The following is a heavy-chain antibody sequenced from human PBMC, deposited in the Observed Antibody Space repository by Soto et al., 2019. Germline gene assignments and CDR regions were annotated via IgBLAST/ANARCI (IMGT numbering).Heavy chain of an antibody. Sequence: EVQLVESGGGPVKPGGSLRLSCAASGFRFSTYSMNWVRQAPGKWLEWVASISTTNSYIYYADSVRGRFTISRDNAKNSLFLQMNSLRAEDTAVYYCTRDPVPDSSGYFPFDYWGQGTLVTVSS. CDR3: TRDPVPDSSGYFPFDY. V-gene: IGHV3-21*01. CDR1: GFRFSTYS. CDR2: ISTTNSYI. D-gene: IGHD3-22*01. J-gene: IGHJ4*02.